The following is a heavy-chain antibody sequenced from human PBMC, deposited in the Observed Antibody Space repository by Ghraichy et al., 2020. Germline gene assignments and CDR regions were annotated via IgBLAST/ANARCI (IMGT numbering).Heavy chain of an antibody. CDR3: ARIRGQYYDFWSGYYGSVDYFDY. V-gene: IGHV2-26*01. CDR2: IFSNDEK. D-gene: IGHD3-3*01. CDR1: GFSLSNARMG. J-gene: IGHJ4*02. Sequence: SGPTLVKPTVTLTLTCTVSGFSLSNARMGVSWIRQPPGKALEWLAHIFSNDEKSYSTSLKSRLTISKDTSKSQVVLTMTNMDPVDTATYYCARIRGQYYDFWSGYYGSVDYFDYWGQGTLVTVSS.